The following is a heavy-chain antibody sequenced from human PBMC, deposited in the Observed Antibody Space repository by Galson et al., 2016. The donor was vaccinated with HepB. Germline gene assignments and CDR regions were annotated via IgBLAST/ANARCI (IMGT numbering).Heavy chain of an antibody. CDR2: ISDNGGST. CDR3: ARDHAGLYDNSGSYFDA. Sequence: SLRLSCAASGFTFDTFTLHWVRQSPGKGLEWVAVISDNGGSTFYAESVQGRFIISRDNSKNTVYLQMRSLRAEDTAVYYCARDHAGLYDNSGSYFDAWGQGTLVTVSS. CDR1: GFTFDTFT. J-gene: IGHJ4*02. V-gene: IGHV3-30-3*01. D-gene: IGHD3-22*01.